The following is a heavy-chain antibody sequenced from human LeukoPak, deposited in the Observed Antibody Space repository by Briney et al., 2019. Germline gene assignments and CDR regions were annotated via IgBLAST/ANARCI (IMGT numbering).Heavy chain of an antibody. CDR2: IKSKTDGGTT. Sequence: GGSLRLSXAASGFTFRNAWMTWVRQAPGQGLEWVGRIKSKTDGGTTDYAAPVKVRFTISRDDSKNTLYLQMNSLKTEDTALYYCTTTYNYDSSGSIVDYWGQRTLVTVSS. V-gene: IGHV3-15*01. D-gene: IGHD3-22*01. CDR3: TTTYNYDSSGSIVDY. CDR1: GFTFRNAW. J-gene: IGHJ4*02.